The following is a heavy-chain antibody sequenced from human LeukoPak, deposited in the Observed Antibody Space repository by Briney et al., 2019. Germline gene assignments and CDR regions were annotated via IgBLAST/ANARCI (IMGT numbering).Heavy chain of an antibody. V-gene: IGHV4-39*01. Sequence: SETLSLTCTVSGDSISGFSYYWGWIRQPPGKGLEWIGSIYYSGSTYYNPSLKSRVTISVDTSKNQFSLKLTSVTAADTAVYYCARQAGSCSSTSSYEIDYWGQGTLVTVSS. CDR2: IYYSGST. J-gene: IGHJ4*02. D-gene: IGHD2-2*01. CDR3: ARQAGSCSSTSSYEIDY. CDR1: GDSISGFSYY.